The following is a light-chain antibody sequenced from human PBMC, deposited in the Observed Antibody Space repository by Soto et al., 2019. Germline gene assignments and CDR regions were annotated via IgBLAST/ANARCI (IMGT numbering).Light chain of an antibody. J-gene: IGKJ1*01. CDR1: QSVSSS. CDR3: QQYVHWPPGA. CDR2: DTS. Sequence: EIVVTQSPATLSVSPGERVTLSCRASQSVSSSLAWYQQRPGQAPRLLIYDTSTRAAGIAARFSGSGSGTEFTLTISSLQSEDSAVYYWQQYVHWPPGAFGQVTTVEIK. V-gene: IGKV3-15*01.